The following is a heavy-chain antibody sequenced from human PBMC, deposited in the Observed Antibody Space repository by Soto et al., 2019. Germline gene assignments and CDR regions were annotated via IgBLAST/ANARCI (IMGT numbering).Heavy chain of an antibody. J-gene: IGHJ4*01. V-gene: IGHV3-74*01. CDR2: IHNDGSTT. CDR3: ARDNWNSY. D-gene: IGHD1-7*01. Sequence: VQLEESGGGLVQPGGSVRLSCAASGFTFSSYWMHWVRQAPGKGLMWVSRIHNDGSTTRYADSVKGRFTISRDNAKNTLYLQMSSLRVEDTAVYYCARDNWNSYWGQGTLVTVSS. CDR1: GFTFSSYW.